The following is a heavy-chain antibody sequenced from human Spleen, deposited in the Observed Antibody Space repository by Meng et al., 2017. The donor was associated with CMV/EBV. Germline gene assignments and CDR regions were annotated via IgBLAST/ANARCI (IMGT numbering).Heavy chain of an antibody. V-gene: IGHV3-74*01. J-gene: IGHJ5*02. Sequence: GGSLRLSCAASGFTFSSYWMHWVRQAPGKGLVWVSRIKSDGSNTSYADSVKGRFTISRDNAKNTLYLQMNSLRAEDTAMYYCARDRDCSSTSCYRWFDPWGQGTLVTVSS. CDR1: GFTFSSYW. D-gene: IGHD2-2*01. CDR3: ARDRDCSSTSCYRWFDP. CDR2: IKSDGSNT.